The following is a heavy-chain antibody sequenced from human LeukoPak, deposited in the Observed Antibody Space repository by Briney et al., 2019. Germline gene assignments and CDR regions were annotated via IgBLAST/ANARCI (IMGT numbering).Heavy chain of an antibody. CDR3: ARENYGSGFDY. J-gene: IGHJ4*02. CDR2: IYHSGST. Sequence: PSETLSLTCTVSGGSISSGGYYWSWIRQPPGKGLEWIGYIYHSGSTYYNPSLKSRVTISVDRSKNQFSLKLSSVTAADTAVYYCARENYGSGFDYWGQGTLVTVSS. CDR1: GGSISSGGYY. D-gene: IGHD3-10*01. V-gene: IGHV4-30-2*01.